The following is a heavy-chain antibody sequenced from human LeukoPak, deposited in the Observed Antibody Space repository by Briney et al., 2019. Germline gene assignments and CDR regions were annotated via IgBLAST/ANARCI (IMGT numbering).Heavy chain of an antibody. CDR3: ARDTTYYYDSSGYYDY. D-gene: IGHD3-22*01. J-gene: IGHJ4*02. Sequence: HSGGSLRLSCAASGFTFSDVRMSWVRQAPGKGLEWVANVKQDGSDKYYVDSVKGRFAISKDIAKNSLYLQMNSLRVEDTAVYYCARDTTYYYDSSGYYDYWGQGTQVTVSS. CDR1: GFTFSDVR. CDR2: VKQDGSDK. V-gene: IGHV3-7*01.